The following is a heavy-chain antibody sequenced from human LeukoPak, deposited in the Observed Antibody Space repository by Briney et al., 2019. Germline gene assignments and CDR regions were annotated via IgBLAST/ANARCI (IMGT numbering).Heavy chain of an antibody. CDR2: ISSSSSTI. V-gene: IGHV3-48*04. CDR1: GFSFSSYA. D-gene: IGHD5-24*01. CDR3: ARDWVYKIDY. J-gene: IGHJ4*02. Sequence: GGSLRLSCAASGFSFSSYALNWVRQAPGKGLEWVSYISSSSSTIYYTDSVKGRFTISRDNAKNTLTLQMNSLRVEDTAVYFCARDWVYKIDYWGRGTLVTVSS.